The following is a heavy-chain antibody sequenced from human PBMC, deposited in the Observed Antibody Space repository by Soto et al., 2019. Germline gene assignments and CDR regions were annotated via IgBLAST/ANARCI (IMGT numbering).Heavy chain of an antibody. CDR3: AREPAYYDFWSGYHKSSYYYGMDV. D-gene: IGHD3-3*01. CDR1: GGSISSGGYY. J-gene: IGHJ6*02. CDR2: IYYSWST. Sequence: SETLSLTCTVSGGSISSGGYYWSWIRQHPGKGLEWIGYIYYSWSTYYNPSLKSRVTISVDTSKNQFSLKLSSVTAADTAVYYCAREPAYYDFWSGYHKSSYYYGMDVWGQGTTVIVSS. V-gene: IGHV4-31*03.